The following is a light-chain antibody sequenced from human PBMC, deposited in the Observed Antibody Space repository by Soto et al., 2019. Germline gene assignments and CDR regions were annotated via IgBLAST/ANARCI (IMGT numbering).Light chain of an antibody. V-gene: IGKV1-39*01. CDR2: AAS. Sequence: DIQMTQSPSSLSASVGDRVTITCRASQSISTYLNWYQQKPGRAPKLLIYAASSLQRGVPSRFSCSGSGTDFSLTIISLQPEDFATYYCQQSYTTPYTFGQGTKLEIK. CDR3: QQSYTTPYT. CDR1: QSISTY. J-gene: IGKJ2*01.